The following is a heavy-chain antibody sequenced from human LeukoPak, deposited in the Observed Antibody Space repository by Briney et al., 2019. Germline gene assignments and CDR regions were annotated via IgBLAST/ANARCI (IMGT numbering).Heavy chain of an antibody. CDR1: GFTFSSYS. Sequence: PGGSLRLSCAASGFTFSSYSMNWVRQAPGKGLEWVSSISSSSSYIYYADSVKGRFTISRDNAKNSLYLQMNSLRAEDTGVYYCAKDLANAYTSDYWGQGTLVTVSS. D-gene: IGHD2-8*01. J-gene: IGHJ4*02. CDR3: AKDLANAYTSDY. CDR2: ISSSSSYI. V-gene: IGHV3-21*01.